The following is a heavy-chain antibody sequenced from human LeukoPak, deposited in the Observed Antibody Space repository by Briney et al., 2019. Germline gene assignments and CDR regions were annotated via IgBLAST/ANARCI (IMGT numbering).Heavy chain of an antibody. CDR2: INSDGSST. CDR1: GFTFSSYE. Sequence: PGGSLRLSCAASGFTFSSYEMNWVRQAPGKGLVWVSRINSDGSSTSYADSVKGRFTISRDNAKNTLYLQMNSLRAEDTAVYYCARDRLWVEHYYYYYYMDVWGKGTTVTISS. D-gene: IGHD3-10*01. CDR3: ARDRLWVEHYYYYYYMDV. J-gene: IGHJ6*03. V-gene: IGHV3-74*01.